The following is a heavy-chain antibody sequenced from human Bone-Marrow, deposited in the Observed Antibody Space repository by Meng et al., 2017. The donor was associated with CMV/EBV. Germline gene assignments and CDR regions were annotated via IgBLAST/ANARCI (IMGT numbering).Heavy chain of an antibody. Sequence: ASVKVSCKVSGYTLSDFSIHWVRQAPGKGLEWMGGVDPEDGETIYPQNFQGRVSMTEDTSTDTAYMELRSLRSEDTAVYYCARDWPAREFGRGGMDVWGQGTTVTVSS. CDR3: ARDWPAREFGRGGMDV. V-gene: IGHV1-24*01. CDR2: VDPEDGET. D-gene: IGHD3-10*01. J-gene: IGHJ6*02. CDR1: GYTLSDFS.